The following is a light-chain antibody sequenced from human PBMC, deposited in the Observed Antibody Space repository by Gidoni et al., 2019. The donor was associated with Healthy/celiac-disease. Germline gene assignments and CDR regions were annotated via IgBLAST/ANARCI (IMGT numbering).Light chain of an antibody. Sequence: AIRMTQSPSSFSASTGDRVTITCRASQGISSYLAWYQQKPGKAPKLLIYAASTVQSGVPSRFSGSGSGTDFTLTISCLQSEDFATYYCQQYYSYPYTCGQGTKLEIK. CDR2: AAS. CDR3: QQYYSYPYT. J-gene: IGKJ2*01. CDR1: QGISSY. V-gene: IGKV1-8*01.